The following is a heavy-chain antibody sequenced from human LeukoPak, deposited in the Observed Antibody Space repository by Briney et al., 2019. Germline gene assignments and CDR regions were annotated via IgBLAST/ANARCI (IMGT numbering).Heavy chain of an antibody. J-gene: IGHJ5*02. D-gene: IGHD3-22*01. CDR2: IYTSGST. Sequence: SQTLSLTCTVSGGSISSGSYYWSWIRRPAGTGLEWIGRIYTSGSTNYNPSLKSRVTISVDTSKNQFSLKLSSVTAADTAVYYCAREGHDYYDSSGYYGRNWFDPWGQGTLVTVSS. V-gene: IGHV4-61*02. CDR3: AREGHDYYDSSGYYGRNWFDP. CDR1: GGSISSGSYY.